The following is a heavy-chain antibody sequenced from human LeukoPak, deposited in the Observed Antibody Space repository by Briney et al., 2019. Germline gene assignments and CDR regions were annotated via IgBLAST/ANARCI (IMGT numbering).Heavy chain of an antibody. CDR2: ISWNSGSI. CDR1: GFTFDDYA. J-gene: IGHJ6*02. CDR3: AKDIYGSGTLDV. V-gene: IGHV3-9*01. Sequence: GGSLRLSCAASGFTFDDYAMHWVRQAPGKGLEWVLGISWNSGSIGYADSVKGRFTISRDNAKNSLYLQMNSLRAKDTALYYCAKDIYGSGTLDVWGQGTTVTVSS. D-gene: IGHD3-10*01.